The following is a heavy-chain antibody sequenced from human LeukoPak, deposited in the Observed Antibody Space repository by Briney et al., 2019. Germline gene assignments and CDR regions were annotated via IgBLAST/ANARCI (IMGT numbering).Heavy chain of an antibody. CDR2: IYHSGST. D-gene: IGHD3-22*01. Sequence: PSETLSLTCAVSGGSISSSNWWSWVRQPPGKGLEWIGEIYHSGSTNYNPSLKSRVTISVDKSKNQFSLKLSSVTAADTAVYYCARDGSVGDSSGLPDAFGIWGQGTMVTVSS. J-gene: IGHJ3*02. CDR3: ARDGSVGDSSGLPDAFGI. CDR1: GGSISSSNW. V-gene: IGHV4-4*02.